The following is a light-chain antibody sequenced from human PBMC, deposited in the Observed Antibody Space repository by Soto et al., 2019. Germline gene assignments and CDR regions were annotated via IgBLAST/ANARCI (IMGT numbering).Light chain of an antibody. J-gene: IGKJ5*01. CDR2: AAS. CDR1: QGISSY. Sequence: DIQLTQSPSFLSASVGDRVTITCRASQGISSYLAWYQQKPGEAPKLLIYAASSLQSGVPSRFSGSGSGTDFTLTISSLQPEDFATYYCQQSYSTPITFGQGTRLENK. CDR3: QQSYSTPIT. V-gene: IGKV1-39*01.